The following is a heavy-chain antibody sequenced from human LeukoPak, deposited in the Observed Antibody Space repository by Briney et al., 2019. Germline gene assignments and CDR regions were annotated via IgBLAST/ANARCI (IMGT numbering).Heavy chain of an antibody. CDR2: IYPGDSDT. V-gene: IGHV5-51*01. CDR1: GYSFTSYW. D-gene: IGHD1-26*01. Sequence: GESLQISCKGSGYSFTSYWIGWVRQLPGKGLEWMGIIYPGDSDTRYSPSFQGQVTISADKSISTAYLQWSSLKASDTAMYYCARPHRGGSYASHFDYWGQGTLVTVSS. CDR3: ARPHRGGSYASHFDY. J-gene: IGHJ4*02.